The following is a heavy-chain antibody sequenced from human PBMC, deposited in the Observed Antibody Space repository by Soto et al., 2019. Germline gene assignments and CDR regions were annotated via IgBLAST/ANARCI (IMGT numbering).Heavy chain of an antibody. V-gene: IGHV4-59*01. CDR3: ARVAMATFESPFDY. J-gene: IGHJ4*02. CDR2: IYYSGST. CDR1: GGSISSYY. Sequence: PSETLSLTCTVSGGSISSYYWSWIRQPPGKGLEWIGYIYYSGSTNYNPSLKSRVTISVDTSKNQFSLKLSSVSAADTAVYYCARVAMATFESPFDYWGQGTLVTVSS. D-gene: IGHD5-12*01.